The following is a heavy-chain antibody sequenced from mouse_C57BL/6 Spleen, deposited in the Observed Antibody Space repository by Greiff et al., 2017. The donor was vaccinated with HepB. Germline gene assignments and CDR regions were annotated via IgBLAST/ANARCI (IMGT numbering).Heavy chain of an antibody. CDR1: GYTFTSYW. CDR2: IDPNSGGT. V-gene: IGHV1-72*01. Sequence: QVQLQQPGAELVKPGASVKLSCKASGYTFTSYWMHWVKQRPGRGLEWIGRIDPNSGGTKYNEKFKSKATLTVDKPSSTAYMQLSSLTSEDSAVYYCARGVFYGSPYWYFDVWGTGTTVTVSS. J-gene: IGHJ1*03. D-gene: IGHD1-1*01. CDR3: ARGVFYGSPYWYFDV.